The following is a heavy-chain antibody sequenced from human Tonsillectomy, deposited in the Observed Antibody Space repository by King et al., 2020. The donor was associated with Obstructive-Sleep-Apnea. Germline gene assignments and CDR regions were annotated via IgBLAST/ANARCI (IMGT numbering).Heavy chain of an antibody. J-gene: IGHJ4*02. V-gene: IGHV4-59*08. CDR3: ARYSYYDSSGYYSS. Sequence: VQLQESGPGLVKPSETLSLTCTVSGDSISDYFWSWIRQPPGKGLEWIGYIYYSGSTNYNPSLKSRVTISVDTSKSQFSLRLSSVTAADTAVYYCARYSYYDSSGYYSSWGQGTLVTVSS. D-gene: IGHD3-22*01. CDR2: IYYSGST. CDR1: GDSISDYF.